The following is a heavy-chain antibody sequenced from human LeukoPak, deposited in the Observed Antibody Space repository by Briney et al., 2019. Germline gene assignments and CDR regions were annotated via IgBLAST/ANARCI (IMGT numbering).Heavy chain of an antibody. D-gene: IGHD2-8*02. Sequence: PSETLSLTCTVSGVSFNAYYWSWIRQYPGKGLEWIGEVSPGGYIKYNPSLRSRVTISVDTSANQLSLRLNSVTAADTAMYYCARIRCGHTGDICYNHWAQGTLVTVAS. CDR1: GVSFNAYY. CDR2: VSPGGYI. J-gene: IGHJ5*02. V-gene: IGHV4-34*01. CDR3: ARIRCGHTGDICYNH.